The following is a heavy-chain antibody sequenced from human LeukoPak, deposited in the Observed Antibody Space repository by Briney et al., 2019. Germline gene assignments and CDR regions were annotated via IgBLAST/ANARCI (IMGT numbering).Heavy chain of an antibody. J-gene: IGHJ4*02. V-gene: IGHV4-4*07. D-gene: IGHD5-18*01. CDR1: GGSISSYY. CDR3: ARDSYGYSFDD. CDR2: IYNSGST. Sequence: SETLSLTYAVSGGSISSYYWSWIRQPAAKGLEWIGDIYNSGSTNYNPSLKSRVTVSVDTSKNQFSLKLSSVTAADTAVYYCARDSYGYSFDDWGQGTLVTVSS.